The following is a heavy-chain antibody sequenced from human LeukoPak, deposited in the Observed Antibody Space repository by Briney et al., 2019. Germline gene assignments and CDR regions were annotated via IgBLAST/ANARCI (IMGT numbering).Heavy chain of an antibody. CDR3: ARDSNYYDSSGYYPINDAFDI. D-gene: IGHD3-22*01. V-gene: IGHV4-38-2*02. CDR1: GYSISSGYY. J-gene: IGHJ3*02. CDR2: IYHSGST. Sequence: SETLSLTCTVSGYSISSGYYWGWIRQPPGKGLEWIGSIYHSGSTYYNPPLKSRVTISVDTSKNQFSLKLSSVTAADTAVYYCARDSNYYDSSGYYPINDAFDIWGQGTMVTVSS.